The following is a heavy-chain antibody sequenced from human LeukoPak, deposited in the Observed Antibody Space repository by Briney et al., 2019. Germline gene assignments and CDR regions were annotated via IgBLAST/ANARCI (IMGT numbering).Heavy chain of an antibody. V-gene: IGHV4-61*01. Sequence: SETLSLTCTVSGGSISSSSYYWGWIRQPPGKGLEWIGHIYYSGSTNYNPSLKSRVTISVDTSKNQFSLKLSSVTAADTAVYYCARDNFWSGYYTENWFDPWGQGTLVTVSS. D-gene: IGHD3-3*01. CDR1: GGSISSSSYY. CDR2: IYYSGST. J-gene: IGHJ5*02. CDR3: ARDNFWSGYYTENWFDP.